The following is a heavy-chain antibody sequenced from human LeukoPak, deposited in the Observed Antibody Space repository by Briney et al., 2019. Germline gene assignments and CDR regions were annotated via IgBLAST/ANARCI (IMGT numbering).Heavy chain of an antibody. Sequence: SVKVSCKASGGTLSSYAISWVRQAPGQGLEWMGRIIPILGIANYAQKFQGRVTITADKSTSTAYMELSSLRSEDTAVYYCARGITMVQGVINDYWGQGTLVTVSS. CDR3: ARGITMVQGVINDY. CDR1: GGTLSSYA. CDR2: IIPILGIA. V-gene: IGHV1-69*04. D-gene: IGHD3-10*01. J-gene: IGHJ4*02.